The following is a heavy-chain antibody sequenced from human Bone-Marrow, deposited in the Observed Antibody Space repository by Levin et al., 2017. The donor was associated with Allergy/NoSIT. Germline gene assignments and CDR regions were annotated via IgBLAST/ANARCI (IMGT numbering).Heavy chain of an antibody. CDR3: ATSSGRRWAPQYYFHS. CDR1: GGSIINYNYY. Sequence: SQTLSLTCTVSGGSIINYNYYWGWIRQPPGKGLEWIGSIYYTGSTYYNPSLKSRVSMSVDTSKNQFSLRLNSVTAADTAGFYCATSSGRRWAPQYYFHSWGQGTLVTVSS. CDR2: IYYTGST. D-gene: IGHD4-23*01. J-gene: IGHJ4*02. V-gene: IGHV4-39*07.